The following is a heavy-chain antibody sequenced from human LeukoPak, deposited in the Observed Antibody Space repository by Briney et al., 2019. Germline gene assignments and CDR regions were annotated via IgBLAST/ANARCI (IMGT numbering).Heavy chain of an antibody. J-gene: IGHJ4*02. CDR1: GFTFSSYA. D-gene: IGHD2-15*01. V-gene: IGHV3-30*04. Sequence: PGRSLRLSCAASGFTFSSYAMHWVRQAPDKGLEWVAVISYDGSSEYYADSVKGRFTISRDNSKNTLYLQMNSLRAEDTAVYYCAVSDGGSFDYWGQGTLVTVSS. CDR3: AVSDGGSFDY. CDR2: ISYDGSSE.